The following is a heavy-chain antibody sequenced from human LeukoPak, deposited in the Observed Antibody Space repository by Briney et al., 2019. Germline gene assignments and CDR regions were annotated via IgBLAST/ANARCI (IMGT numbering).Heavy chain of an antibody. CDR3: TTGNFGPY. V-gene: IGHV3-15*01. Sequence: PGGSLRLSCAASGFTFSSYAMSWVRQAPGKGLEWVGRIKRKTEGGTTDYGAPVKGRFSISRDDSKNTAYLQMNSLKTEDTAFYYCTTGNFGPYWGQGTLVTVSS. CDR1: GFTFSSYA. J-gene: IGHJ4*02. CDR2: IKRKTEGGTT. D-gene: IGHD3-10*01.